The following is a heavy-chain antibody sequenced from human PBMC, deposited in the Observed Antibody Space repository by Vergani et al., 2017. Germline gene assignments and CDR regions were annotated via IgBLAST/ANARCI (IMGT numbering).Heavy chain of an antibody. Sequence: QVQLQESGPGLVKPSQTLSLTCTVSGGSISSGSYYWSWIRQPAGKGLEWIGRIYTSGSTNYNPSLKSRVPISVYTSKNQFSLKLSSVTAADPAVYYCARDSFDSSGYLFAYWGQGTLVTVSS. D-gene: IGHD3-22*01. CDR3: ARDSFDSSGYLFAY. CDR2: IYTSGST. V-gene: IGHV4-61*02. CDR1: GGSISSGSYY. J-gene: IGHJ4*02.